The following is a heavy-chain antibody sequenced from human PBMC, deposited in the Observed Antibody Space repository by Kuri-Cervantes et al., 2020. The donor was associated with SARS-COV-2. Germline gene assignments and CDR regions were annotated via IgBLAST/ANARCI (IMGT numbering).Heavy chain of an antibody. V-gene: IGHV3-30*02. J-gene: IGHJ6*03. Sequence: GGSLRLSCAASGFTFSSYGMHWVRQAPGKGLEWVAFIRYDGSNKYYADSVKGRFTISRENSKNTLYLQMNSLRAEDTAVYYCAKDAGIAAAGTRYYYYYYMDVWGKGTTVTVSS. D-gene: IGHD6-13*01. CDR3: AKDAGIAAAGTRYYYYYYMDV. CDR2: IRYDGSNK. CDR1: GFTFSSYG.